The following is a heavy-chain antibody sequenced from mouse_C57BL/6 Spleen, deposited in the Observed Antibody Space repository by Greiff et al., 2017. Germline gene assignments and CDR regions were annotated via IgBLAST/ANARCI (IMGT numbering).Heavy chain of an antibody. CDR2: IYPGDGDT. J-gene: IGHJ3*01. CDR1: GYAFSSYW. V-gene: IGHV1-80*01. Sequence: QVQLQQPGAELVKPGASVKISCKASGYAFSSYWMNWVKQRPGKGLEWIGQIYPGDGDTNYNGKFKGKATLTADKSSSTAYMQLSSLTSEDSAVYFGASGDYYGSSPGFADWGPGTLVTVSA. D-gene: IGHD1-1*01. CDR3: ASGDYYGSSPGFAD.